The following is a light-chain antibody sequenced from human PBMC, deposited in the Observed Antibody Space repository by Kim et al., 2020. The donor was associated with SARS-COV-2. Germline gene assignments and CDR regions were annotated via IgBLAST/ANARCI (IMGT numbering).Light chain of an antibody. CDR2: GAS. Sequence: ELVLTPSPGTLSLSPGERATLSCRATHSIRSSYLAWYQQKPGQAPRLLIYGASRTATGIPDRFSGSGSGTGFTLTIHRLEPDDFAAYYCQQSGEGFGQGTKVDIK. V-gene: IGKV3-20*01. J-gene: IGKJ1*01. CDR1: HSIRSSY. CDR3: QQSGEG.